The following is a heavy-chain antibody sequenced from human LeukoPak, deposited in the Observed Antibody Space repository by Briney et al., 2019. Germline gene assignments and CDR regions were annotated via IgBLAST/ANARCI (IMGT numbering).Heavy chain of an antibody. J-gene: IGHJ4*02. CDR3: ARIRAPSSFGQRESDY. Sequence: ASVKVSCKASGYIFTNNAMNWVRRAPGQGLEWMGWINTNTRNPTYARGFTGRFVFSLDTSVSTAYLQISSLKAEDTAVYYCARIRAPSSFGQRESDYWGQGTLVTVSS. CDR2: INTNTRNP. V-gene: IGHV7-4-1*02. D-gene: IGHD3-3*02. CDR1: GYIFTNNA.